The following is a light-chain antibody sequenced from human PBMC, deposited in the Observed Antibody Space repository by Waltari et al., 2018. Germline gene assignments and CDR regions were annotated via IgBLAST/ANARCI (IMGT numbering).Light chain of an antibody. CDR2: DVN. Sequence: QSVLNQPASVSGPPGQSLTISCTGTSSDLGTYNYVSWYQQHPGRAPKLIIFDVNVRPSWVSNRFSGSKSGNTAFLTISGLQTEDEGHFYCCSYTTTGPVVFGGGTKLTVL. CDR3: CSYTTTGPVV. CDR1: SSDLGTYNY. J-gene: IGLJ2*01. V-gene: IGLV2-14*03.